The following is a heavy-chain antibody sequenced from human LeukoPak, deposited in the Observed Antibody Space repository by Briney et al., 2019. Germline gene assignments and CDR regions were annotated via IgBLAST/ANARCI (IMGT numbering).Heavy chain of an antibody. D-gene: IGHD5-18*01. CDR1: GFTFSSYG. J-gene: IGHJ4*02. CDR3: ARGRGYSYGFNYFDY. V-gene: IGHV3-30*02. CDR2: IQYDGSHE. Sequence: PGGSLRLSCAASGFTFSSYGIHWVRQAPGKGLEWVAFIQYDGSHEYYADSVKGRFTISRDNSKNTLYLQMNSLRAEDTAVYYCARGRGYSYGFNYFDYWGQGTLVTVSS.